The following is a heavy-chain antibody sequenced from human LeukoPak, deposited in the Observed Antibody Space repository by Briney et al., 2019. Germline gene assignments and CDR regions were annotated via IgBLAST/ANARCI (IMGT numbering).Heavy chain of an antibody. V-gene: IGHV3-7*01. Sequence: GGSLRLSCAASGFTFSSYAMHWVRQAPGKGLEWVANIKNDGAVKNYVDSVKGRFTISRDNAMNSLYLQMNSLRAEDTAVYYCAKDSYSKGDFWGQGVLVTVSS. CDR3: AKDSYSKGDF. CDR1: GFTFSSYA. J-gene: IGHJ4*02. D-gene: IGHD6-13*01. CDR2: IKNDGAVK.